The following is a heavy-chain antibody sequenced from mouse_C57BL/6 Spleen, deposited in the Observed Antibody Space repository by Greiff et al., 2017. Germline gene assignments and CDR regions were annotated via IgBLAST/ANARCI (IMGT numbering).Heavy chain of an antibody. CDR3: ARWGLYAMDY. J-gene: IGHJ4*01. CDR2: INPGSGGT. V-gene: IGHV1-54*01. Sequence: QVQLKESGAELVRPGTSVKVSCKASGYAFTNYLIEWVKQRPGQGLEWIGVINPGSGGTNYNEKLKGKATLTADKSSSTAYMQLSSLASKDSAVYFCARWGLYAMDYWGQGTSVTVSS. CDR1: GYAFTNYL.